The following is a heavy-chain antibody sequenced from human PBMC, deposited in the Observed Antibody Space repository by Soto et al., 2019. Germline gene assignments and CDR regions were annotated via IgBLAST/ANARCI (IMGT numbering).Heavy chain of an antibody. CDR3: ARALRVYSSSSRSGY. D-gene: IGHD6-6*01. V-gene: IGHV1-2*02. CDR1: GYTFTGYY. Sequence: ASVKVSCKASGYTFTGYYMHWVRQAPGQGLEWMGWINPNSGGTNYAQKFRGRVTMTRDTSISTAYMELSRLRSDDTAVYYCARALRVYSSSSRSGYWGQGPLVTVSS. CDR2: INPNSGGT. J-gene: IGHJ4*02.